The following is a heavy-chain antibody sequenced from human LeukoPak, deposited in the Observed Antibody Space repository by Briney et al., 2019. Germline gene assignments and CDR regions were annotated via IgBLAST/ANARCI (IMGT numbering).Heavy chain of an antibody. D-gene: IGHD2-21*01. CDR2: IIPIFGTA. CDR1: GGTFSSYA. Sequence: GASVKVSCKASGGTFSSYAISWVRQAPGQGLEWMGGIIPIFGTANYAQKFQGRVTITTDESTSTANMELSSLRSEDTAVCYCARGRAQSGIVRGIGAFDIWGQGTMVTVSS. J-gene: IGHJ3*02. V-gene: IGHV1-69*05. CDR3: ARGRAQSGIVRGIGAFDI.